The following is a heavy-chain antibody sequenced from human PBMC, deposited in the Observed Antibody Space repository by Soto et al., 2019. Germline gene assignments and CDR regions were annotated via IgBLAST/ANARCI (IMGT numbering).Heavy chain of an antibody. J-gene: IGHJ6*02. Sequence: GESLKISCKGSGYSFTSYWIGWVRQMPGKGLEWMGIIYPGDSDTRYSPSFQGQVTISADKSISTAYLQWSSLKASDTAMYYCARHFFFSSRICERYGMYFWGQGTTVPGSS. CDR3: ARHFFFSSRICERYGMYF. V-gene: IGHV5-51*01. CDR1: GYSFTSYW. D-gene: IGHD1-1*01. CDR2: IYPGDSDT.